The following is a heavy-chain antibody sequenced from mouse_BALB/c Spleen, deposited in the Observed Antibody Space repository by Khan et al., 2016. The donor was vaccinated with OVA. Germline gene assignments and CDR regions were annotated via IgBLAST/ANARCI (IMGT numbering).Heavy chain of an antibody. CDR3: VRRGNYYGSFYWYFDV. D-gene: IGHD1-1*01. Sequence: QVQLKESGPGLVAPSQSLSITCTVSGFSLTSYAISWIRQPPGKGLEWLGVICTGGGTHYNSAFMSRLSISKDNSKSQVFFKITSLQTDDTAMYDCVRRGNYYGSFYWYFDVWGAGTTVTVSS. J-gene: IGHJ1*01. CDR1: GFSLTSYA. CDR2: ICTGGGT. V-gene: IGHV2-9-2*01.